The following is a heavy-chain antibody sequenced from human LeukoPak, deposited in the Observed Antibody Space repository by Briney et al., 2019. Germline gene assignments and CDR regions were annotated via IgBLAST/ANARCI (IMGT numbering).Heavy chain of an antibody. D-gene: IGHD2-2*01. Sequence: ASVKVSRKASGYTFTRCYMHWVRQAPRQAREWMGWINPNSCGTNYTHKVQGRVTMSRDTSISTAYMELSRLRSEDTAVYYCARQRHIVVVPAGFDYWGQGTLVTVSS. CDR3: ARQRHIVVVPAGFDY. J-gene: IGHJ4*02. CDR1: GYTFTRCY. CDR2: INPNSCGT. V-gene: IGHV1-2*02.